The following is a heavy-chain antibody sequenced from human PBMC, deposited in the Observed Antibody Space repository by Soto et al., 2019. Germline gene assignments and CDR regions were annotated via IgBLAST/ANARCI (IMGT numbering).Heavy chain of an antibody. J-gene: IGHJ4*02. CDR2: IIPIFGTA. CDR1: GGTFSSYA. Sequence: SVKVSCKASGGTFSSYAISWVRQAPGQGLEWMGGIIPIFGTANYAQKFQGRVTITADESTSTAYMELSSLRSEDTAVYYCASRTGGRRDGYNYRSFDYWGQGTLVTVSS. CDR3: ASRTGGRRDGYNYRSFDY. V-gene: IGHV1-69*13. D-gene: IGHD5-12*01.